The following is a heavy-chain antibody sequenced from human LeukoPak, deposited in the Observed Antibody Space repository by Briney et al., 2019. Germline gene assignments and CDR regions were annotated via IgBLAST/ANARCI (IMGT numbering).Heavy chain of an antibody. CDR2: IYYSGST. Sequence: PSETLSLTCTVSGGSISSSSYYWGWIRQPPGKGLEWIGSIYYSGSTYYNPSLKSRVTISVDTSKNQFSLKLSSVTAADTAVYYCAREKTRYPDDYWGQGTLVTVSS. CDR1: GGSISSSSYY. V-gene: IGHV4-39*07. D-gene: IGHD1-1*01. J-gene: IGHJ4*02. CDR3: AREKTRYPDDY.